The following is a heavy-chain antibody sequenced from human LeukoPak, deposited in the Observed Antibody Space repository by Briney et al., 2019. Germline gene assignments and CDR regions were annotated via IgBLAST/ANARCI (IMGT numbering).Heavy chain of an antibody. V-gene: IGHV3-43D*04. Sequence: GGSLRLSCAASGFTFDDYAMHWGRQAPGKGLECVSLISWEGGSTYYADSVKGRFTISRDNTKNSLYLQMNSLRAEDTALYYCAKESHPYDFWSGYYTRGYFDYWGQGTLVTVSS. J-gene: IGHJ4*02. D-gene: IGHD3-3*01. CDR1: GFTFDDYA. CDR3: AKESHPYDFWSGYYTRGYFDY. CDR2: ISWEGGST.